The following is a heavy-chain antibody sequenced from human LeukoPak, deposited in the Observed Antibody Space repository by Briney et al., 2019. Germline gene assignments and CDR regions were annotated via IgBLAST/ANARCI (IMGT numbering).Heavy chain of an antibody. CDR1: GDSIRPYY. CDR3: ARRSLIAAEDY. Sequence: SQTLSLTRTVSGDSIRPYYWNWIRQSPGKGLEWLGYISYSGNTNYHPSVKSRVTISLDTSKNHFSLRLNSVTAADTAVYYCARRSLIAAEDYWGQGTLVTVS. V-gene: IGHV4-59*08. J-gene: IGHJ4*02. D-gene: IGHD6-6*01. CDR2: ISYSGNT.